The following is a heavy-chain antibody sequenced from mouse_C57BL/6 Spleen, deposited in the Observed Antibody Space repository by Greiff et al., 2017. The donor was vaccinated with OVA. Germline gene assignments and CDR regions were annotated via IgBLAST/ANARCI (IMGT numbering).Heavy chain of an antibody. Sequence: EVKLVESGGGLVKPGGSLTLSCAASGFTFSDSGMHWVRQAPEKGLEWVAYISSGSSTIYYADTVKGRFTISRDNAKNTLFLQMTSLRSEDTAMYYCARAFLFAYWGQGTLVTVSA. CDR3: ARAFLFAY. CDR2: ISSGSSTI. CDR1: GFTFSDSG. V-gene: IGHV5-17*01. J-gene: IGHJ3*01.